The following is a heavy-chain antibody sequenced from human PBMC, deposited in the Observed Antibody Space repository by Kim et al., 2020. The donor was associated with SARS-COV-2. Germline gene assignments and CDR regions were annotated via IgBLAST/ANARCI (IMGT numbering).Heavy chain of an antibody. D-gene: IGHD6-6*01. CDR3: ARDYHVEQLVDY. J-gene: IGHJ4*02. Sequence: SNAQKFQGRVTMTRDTSTSTVYMELSSLRSEDTAVYYCARDYHVEQLVDYWGQGTLVTVSS. V-gene: IGHV1-46*01.